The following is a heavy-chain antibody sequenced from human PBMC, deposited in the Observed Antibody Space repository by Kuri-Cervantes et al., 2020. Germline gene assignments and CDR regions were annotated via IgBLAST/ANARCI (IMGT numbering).Heavy chain of an antibody. V-gene: IGHV3-21*01. Sequence: ETLSLTCAASGFTFSNYWMSWVRQAPGKGLEWVSPISSSSSYIYYADSVKGRFTISRDNAKNSLYLQMNSLRAEDTAVYYCARDQGDEGSTTYYYYGMDVWGQGTTVTVSS. CDR1: GFTFSNYW. CDR3: ARDQGDEGSTTYYYYGMDV. J-gene: IGHJ6*02. CDR2: ISSSSSYI. D-gene: IGHD6-13*01.